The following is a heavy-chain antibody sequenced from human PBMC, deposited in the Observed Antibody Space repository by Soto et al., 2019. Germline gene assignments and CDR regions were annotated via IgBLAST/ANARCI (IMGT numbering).Heavy chain of an antibody. D-gene: IGHD6-6*01. J-gene: IGHJ6*02. V-gene: IGHV1-2*04. Sequence: ASVKVSCKASGYTFTGYYMHWVRQAPGQGLEWMGWISPNSGGTNYAQKFQGWVTMTRDTSISTAYMELSRLRSDDTAVYYCARDSSPAPHYYYYGMDVWGQGTTVT. CDR3: ARDSSPAPHYYYYGMDV. CDR2: ISPNSGGT. CDR1: GYTFTGYY.